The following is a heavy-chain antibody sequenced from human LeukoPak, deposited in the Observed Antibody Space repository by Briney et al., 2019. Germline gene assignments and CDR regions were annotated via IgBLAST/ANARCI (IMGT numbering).Heavy chain of an antibody. CDR3: ARARDYGDYMDV. CDR2: IYHSGNT. Sequence: PSQTLSLTCTVSGGSISSGSYYWSWIRQPAGKGLDWIGCIYHSGNTNYNPSMMSRVNISIETNKKQFSLHLKSVTAADTAVYYCARARDYGDYMDVWGKGTTVTVSS. J-gene: IGHJ6*03. D-gene: IGHD4-17*01. CDR1: GGSISSGSYY. V-gene: IGHV4-61*02.